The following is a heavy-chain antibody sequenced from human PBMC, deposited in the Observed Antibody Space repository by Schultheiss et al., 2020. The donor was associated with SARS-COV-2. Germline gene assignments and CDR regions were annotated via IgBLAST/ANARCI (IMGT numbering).Heavy chain of an antibody. V-gene: IGHV3-21*04. Sequence: GESLKISCAASGFTFSSYSMNWVRQAPGKGLEWVSGISWNSGSIGYADSVKGRFTISRDNAKNSLYLQMNSLRAEDTAVYYCARIGRGDIVVVVAADAFDIWGQGTMVTVSS. D-gene: IGHD2-15*01. CDR3: ARIGRGDIVVVVAADAFDI. CDR1: GFTFSSYS. J-gene: IGHJ3*02. CDR2: ISWNSGSI.